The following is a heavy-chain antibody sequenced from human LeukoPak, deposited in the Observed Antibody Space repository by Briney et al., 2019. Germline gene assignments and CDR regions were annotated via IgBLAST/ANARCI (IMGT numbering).Heavy chain of an antibody. V-gene: IGHV3-66*01. Sequence: GGSLRLSCVASGFTVSNYYMSWVRKAPGKGLEWVSVVYSGGETHHSDSVKGRFTLSRDISKSTLYLQMNSLRPEDTAVYYCTRDPDAWGQGTLVTVTS. CDR2: VYSGGET. CDR3: TRDPDA. CDR1: GFTVSNYY. J-gene: IGHJ5*02.